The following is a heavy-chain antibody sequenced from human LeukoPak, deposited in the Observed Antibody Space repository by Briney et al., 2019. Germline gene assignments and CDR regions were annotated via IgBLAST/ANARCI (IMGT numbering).Heavy chain of an antibody. CDR3: ARDHYDILTGYYQYNWFDP. V-gene: IGHV1-69*04. Sequence: SVKVSCKASGGTFSSYAISWVRQAPGQGLEWMGRIIPILGIANYAQKFQGRVTITADKSTSTAYMELSSLRSEDTAVYYCARDHYDILTGYYQYNWFDPWGQGTLVTVSS. D-gene: IGHD3-9*01. CDR1: GGTFSSYA. J-gene: IGHJ5*02. CDR2: IIPILGIA.